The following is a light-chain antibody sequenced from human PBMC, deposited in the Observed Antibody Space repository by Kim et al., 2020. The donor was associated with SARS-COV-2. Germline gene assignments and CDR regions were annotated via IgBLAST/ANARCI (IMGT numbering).Light chain of an antibody. CDR3: QHRKTWPVT. V-gene: IGKV3-11*01. Sequence: LSPGERATRTCRASQNVNNYLAWYQQKPGQAPRLLLYDVSNRATGIPARFSGSGSGTDFTLTISSLEPEDFAVYYCQHRKTWPVTFGGGTKVDIK. J-gene: IGKJ4*01. CDR1: QNVNNY. CDR2: DVS.